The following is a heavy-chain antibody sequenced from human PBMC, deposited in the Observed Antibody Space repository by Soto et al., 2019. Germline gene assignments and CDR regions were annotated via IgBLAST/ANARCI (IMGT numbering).Heavy chain of an antibody. Sequence: RLSCADSAFRFGSYALSWVRQAPGKGLEWVSTISGSDGKTFYADSVKGRFSISRDTSQSTLYLQMNRLRADDTALYYCARWSYLDYWGQGTRVTVSS. D-gene: IGHD3-3*01. J-gene: IGHJ4*02. CDR2: ISGSDGKT. CDR3: ARWSYLDY. CDR1: AFRFGSYA. V-gene: IGHV3-23*01.